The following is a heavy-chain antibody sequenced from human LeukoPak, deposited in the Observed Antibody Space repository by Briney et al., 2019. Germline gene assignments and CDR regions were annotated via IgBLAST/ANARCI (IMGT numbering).Heavy chain of an antibody. Sequence: GGSLRLSCAASGFPVSSNYMTWVRQAPGKGLEWVSVINSGGTTYYADSVKGRFTISRDNSKNTLNLQMNSLRAEDTAVYYCARDLGTGYFDYWGQGTLVTVSS. V-gene: IGHV3-66*01. CDR3: ARDLGTGYFDY. CDR2: INSGGTT. J-gene: IGHJ4*02. CDR1: GFPVSSNY.